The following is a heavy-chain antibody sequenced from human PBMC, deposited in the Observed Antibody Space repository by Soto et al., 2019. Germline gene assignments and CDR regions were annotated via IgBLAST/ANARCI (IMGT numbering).Heavy chain of an antibody. CDR1: GYTFTSYY. CDR3: AREGLLWFGDQIWGRDAFDI. V-gene: IGHV1-46*01. J-gene: IGHJ3*02. D-gene: IGHD3-10*01. Sequence: ASVKVSCKASGYTFTSYYMHWVRQAPGQGLEWMGIINPSGGSTSYAQKFQGRVTMTRDTSTSTVYMELSSPRSEDTAVYYCAREGLLWFGDQIWGRDAFDIWGQGTMVTVSS. CDR2: INPSGGST.